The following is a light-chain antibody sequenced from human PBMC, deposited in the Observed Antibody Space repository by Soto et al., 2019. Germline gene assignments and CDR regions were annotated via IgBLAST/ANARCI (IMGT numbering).Light chain of an antibody. Sequence: VLTQSPGTLPLSPGESATLSCRASQSLNNRFLAWYQQKPGQAPRLLIHGASSRPTGIPDRFKGSGSGTDFTLMISRLEPEDFAVFYCQQYGNTPREITFGQGTRLEIK. CDR3: QQYGNTPREIT. CDR2: GAS. CDR1: QSLNNRF. J-gene: IGKJ5*01. V-gene: IGKV3-20*01.